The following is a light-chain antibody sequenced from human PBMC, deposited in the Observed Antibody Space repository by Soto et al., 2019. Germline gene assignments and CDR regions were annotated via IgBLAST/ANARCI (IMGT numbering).Light chain of an antibody. CDR3: QQYNNWPLT. Sequence: EIVLAQSPATLSVSPGERVTLSCRASQNIRSNLAWYQQKPGQAPWLLIYGTSTRATGIPARFSGSGSGTEFTLNISSLQSEDFAVYYCQQYNNWPLTFGGGTKVEIK. V-gene: IGKV3-15*01. CDR2: GTS. CDR1: QNIRSN. J-gene: IGKJ4*01.